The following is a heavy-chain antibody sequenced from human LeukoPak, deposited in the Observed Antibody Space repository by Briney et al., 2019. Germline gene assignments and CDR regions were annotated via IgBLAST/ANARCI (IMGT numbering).Heavy chain of an antibody. V-gene: IGHV3-48*01. CDR1: GFTFSDHI. J-gene: IGHJ4*02. CDR2: VSGSGSTV. CDR3: VRQFAS. Sequence: GGSLGLSCAASGFTFSDHIMNWVRRLPGKRLEWVAYVSGSGSTVYYADSVKGRFTISRDNGKSSLYLQMNSLRVEDTALYYCVRQFASWGQGTLVTVSS.